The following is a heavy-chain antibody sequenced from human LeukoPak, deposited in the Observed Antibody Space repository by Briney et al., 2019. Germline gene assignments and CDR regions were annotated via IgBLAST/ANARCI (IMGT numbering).Heavy chain of an antibody. CDR1: GGSISSYY. J-gene: IGHJ4*02. CDR2: IYYSGST. Sequence: PSETLSLTCTVSGGSISSYYWSWIRQPPGKGLEWIGYIYYSGSTNYNPSLKSRVTISVDTSKNQFSLKLSSVTAADTAVYYCARDPGHYDSTQEDYWGQGTLVTVSS. V-gene: IGHV4-59*01. D-gene: IGHD3-22*01. CDR3: ARDPGHYDSTQEDY.